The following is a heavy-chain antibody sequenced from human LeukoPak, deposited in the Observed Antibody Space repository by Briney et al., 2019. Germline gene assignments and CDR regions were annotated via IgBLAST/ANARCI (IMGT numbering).Heavy chain of an antibody. J-gene: IGHJ5*02. CDR1: GESFSVYY. CDR2: ISHSGST. Sequence: SETLSLTCAVYGESFSVYYWSWIRLPPGKGLEWIGEISHSGSTNYTPSLKSRVTISVDTSKNQFSLKLSFVTAADTAVYYCARHYGPWGQGTLVTVSS. CDR3: ARHYGP. V-gene: IGHV4-34*01. D-gene: IGHD3-16*01.